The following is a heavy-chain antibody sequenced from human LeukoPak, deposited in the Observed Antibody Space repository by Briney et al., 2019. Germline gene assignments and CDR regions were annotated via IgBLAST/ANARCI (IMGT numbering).Heavy chain of an antibody. Sequence: SETLSLTCTVSGYSISSGYYWGWIRQPPGKGLEWIGSIYHSGSTYYNPSLKSRVTISVDTSKNQFSLKLSSVTAADTAVYYCARYYGDYEEGSNHLTEFDPWGQGTLVTVSS. J-gene: IGHJ5*02. CDR3: ARYYGDYEEGSNHLTEFDP. CDR1: GYSISSGYY. D-gene: IGHD4-17*01. V-gene: IGHV4-38-2*02. CDR2: IYHSGST.